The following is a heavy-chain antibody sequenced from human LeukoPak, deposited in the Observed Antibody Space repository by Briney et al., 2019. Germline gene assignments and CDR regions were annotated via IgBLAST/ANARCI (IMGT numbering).Heavy chain of an antibody. CDR3: ARGIAAQGTDY. D-gene: IGHD6-6*01. V-gene: IGHV3-21*01. CDR2: ISSSSSYI. CDR1: GFTFSSYS. J-gene: IGHJ4*02. Sequence: GGSLKLSCAASGFTFSSYSVNWVRQAPGKGLEWVSSISSSSSYIYYADSVKGRFTISRDNAKNSLYLQMNSLRAEDTAVYYCARGIAAQGTDYWGQGTLVTVSS.